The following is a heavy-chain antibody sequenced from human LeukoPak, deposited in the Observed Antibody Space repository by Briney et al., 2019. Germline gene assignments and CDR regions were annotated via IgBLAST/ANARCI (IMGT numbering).Heavy chain of an antibody. CDR3: AREGVGQSLDY. J-gene: IGHJ4*02. D-gene: IGHD3-10*01. V-gene: IGHV3-53*01. CDR2: IYTGGST. CDR1: GFIVSSYY. Sequence: PGGSLRLSCAASGFIVSSYYMSWVRQAPGKGLEWVSVIYTGGSTYYAASVKGRFTISRDNSKNTLYLQMNSLRAEDTAVYYCAREGVGQSLDYWGQGTLVTVSS.